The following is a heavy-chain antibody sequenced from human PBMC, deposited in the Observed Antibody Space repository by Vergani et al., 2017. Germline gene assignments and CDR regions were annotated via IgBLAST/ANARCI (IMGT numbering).Heavy chain of an antibody. J-gene: IGHJ5*02. V-gene: IGHV4-61*02. CDR2: IYASGST. CDR1: GGSINGGTYY. CDR3: ASTIVTQPAVIPGP. D-gene: IGHD2-2*01. Sequence: QVQLQESGPGLVKPSQTLSLTCTVPGGSINGGTYYWSWTRQPAGKGLEWIGFIYASGSTNYNPSLKSRVTMSLDTSRNQFTLELSSVTAADTAVYYCASTIVTQPAVIPGPWGQGTLVTVSS.